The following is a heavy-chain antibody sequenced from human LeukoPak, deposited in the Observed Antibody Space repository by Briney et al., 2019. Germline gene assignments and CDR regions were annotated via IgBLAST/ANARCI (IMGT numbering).Heavy chain of an antibody. CDR1: GGSISSSNYY. CDR2: IYYSGST. CDR3: GGGDSYYYYMDV. J-gene: IGHJ6*03. V-gene: IGHV4-39*07. Sequence: SETLSLTCTVSGGSISSSNYYWGWIRQPPGKGLEWIGSIYYSGSTYYNPSLKSRVTISVDTSKNQFSLKLSSVTAADTAVYYCGGGDSYYYYMDVWGKGTTVTVSS. D-gene: IGHD4-17*01.